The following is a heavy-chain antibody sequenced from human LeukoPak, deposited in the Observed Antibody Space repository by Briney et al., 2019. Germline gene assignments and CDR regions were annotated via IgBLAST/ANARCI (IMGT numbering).Heavy chain of an antibody. V-gene: IGHV1-8*01. D-gene: IGHD4-11*01. CDR2: MNPNSGNT. J-gene: IGHJ5*02. Sequence: ASVKVSCKASGYTFTSYDINWVRQATGQGLEWMGWMNPNSGNTGYAQKFQGRVTMTRNTSISTAYMGLSSLRSEDTAVYYCARSQTTASNWFDPWGQGTLVTVSS. CDR1: GYTFTSYD. CDR3: ARSQTTASNWFDP.